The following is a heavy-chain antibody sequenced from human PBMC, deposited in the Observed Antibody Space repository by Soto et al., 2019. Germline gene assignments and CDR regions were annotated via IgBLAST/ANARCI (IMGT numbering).Heavy chain of an antibody. V-gene: IGHV3-30*18. CDR3: AKDLRQGASGATVYGMDV. J-gene: IGHJ6*02. Sequence: QVQLVESGGGEVQPGTSLRLSCVASGFIFSNNGMHWVRQAPGKGLEWVALVSHDGRKTFYADSVKGRLTIYRDNYKSTVYLHMNNLRTEDTAVYQCAKDLRQGASGATVYGMDVWGQGTTVTVSS. CDR2: VSHDGRKT. D-gene: IGHD5-12*01. CDR1: GFIFSNNG.